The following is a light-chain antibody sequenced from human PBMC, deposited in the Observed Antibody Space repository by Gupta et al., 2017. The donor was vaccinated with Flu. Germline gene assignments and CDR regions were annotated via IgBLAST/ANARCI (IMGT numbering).Light chain of an antibody. Sequence: QSVLTQPPSASGTPGQRVTISCSGRSSNIGNNPVNWYQQCPGTAPKLLIYSNSQRPSGVPDRFSGSKSDTSASLAISGLQSDDEADFYCASWDDSLNGPVFGEGTKLTVL. CDR3: ASWDDSLNGPV. V-gene: IGLV1-44*01. J-gene: IGLJ2*01. CDR2: SNS. CDR1: SSNIGNNP.